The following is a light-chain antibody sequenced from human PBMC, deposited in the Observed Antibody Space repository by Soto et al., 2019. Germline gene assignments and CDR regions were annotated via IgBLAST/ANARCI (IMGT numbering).Light chain of an antibody. CDR3: SSYSSSSTFV. CDR2: EVS. V-gene: IGLV2-14*01. Sequence: QSVLTQPASVSGSPGQSITISCTGTNSDVGGYNYVSWYQHHPGKAPKLMIYEVSDRPSGVSSRFSGSKSGNTASLTISGLQADDEADYYCSSYSSSSTFVFGTGTKVTVL. CDR1: NSDVGGYNY. J-gene: IGLJ1*01.